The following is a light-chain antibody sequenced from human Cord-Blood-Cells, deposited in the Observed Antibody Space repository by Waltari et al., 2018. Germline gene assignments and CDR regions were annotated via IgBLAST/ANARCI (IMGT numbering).Light chain of an antibody. CDR1: SSVVRRYNL. V-gene: IGLV2-23*01. CDR3: CSYAGSSTVV. Sequence: SALTQPASVSGSPGQSITIPCTGTSSVVRRYNLASQDQQHPGKAPKLMIYEGSQRPSGVSNRFSGSKSGNTASLTISGLQAEDEADYYCCSYAGSSTVVFGGGTKLTVL. J-gene: IGLJ2*01. CDR2: EGS.